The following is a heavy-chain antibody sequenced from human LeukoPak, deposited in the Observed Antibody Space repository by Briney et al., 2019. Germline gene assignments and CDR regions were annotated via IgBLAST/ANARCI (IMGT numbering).Heavy chain of an antibody. D-gene: IGHD6-6*01. V-gene: IGHV3-7*01. CDR2: IKQDGSEK. CDR3: ARDSYSSSSVRFDC. Sequence: GGSLRLSCAASGFTFSSYWMSWVRQAPGKGLEWVANIKQDGSEKYYVDSVKGRFTISRDNAKNSLYLQMNSLRAEDTAVYYCARDSYSSSSVRFDCWGQGTLVTVSS. J-gene: IGHJ4*02. CDR1: GFTFSSYW.